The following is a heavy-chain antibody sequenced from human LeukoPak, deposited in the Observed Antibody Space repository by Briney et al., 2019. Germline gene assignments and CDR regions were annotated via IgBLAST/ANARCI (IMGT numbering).Heavy chain of an antibody. V-gene: IGHV2-5*02. J-gene: IGHJ6*02. CDR3: AKAGYGSGSYLRYYYYGMDV. Sequence: SGPTLVNPTQTLTLTCTLSGLSLNTAGVGVGWIRQPPRKALECLAPIYLDDDKRYNPSRKTSRTITKDTSKNQVVLTVTNMDPVDTATYYCAKAGYGSGSYLRYYYYGMDVWGQGTTVTVSS. CDR1: GLSLNTAGVG. D-gene: IGHD3-10*01. CDR2: IYLDDDK.